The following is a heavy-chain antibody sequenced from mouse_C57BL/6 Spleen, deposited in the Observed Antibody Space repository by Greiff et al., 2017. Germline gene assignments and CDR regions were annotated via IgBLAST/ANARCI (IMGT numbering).Heavy chain of an antibody. CDR3: AKGDARVDY. V-gene: IGHV1-50*01. CDR1: GYTFTSYW. Sequence: VQLQQSGAELVKPGASVKLSCKASGYTFTSYWMQWVKQRPGQGLEWIGEIDPSDSYTNYNQKFKGKATLTVDPSSSTAYMQLNSLTSEDSAVYYCAKGDARVDYWGQGTTRTVSS. J-gene: IGHJ2*01. D-gene: IGHD3-3*01. CDR2: IDPSDSYT.